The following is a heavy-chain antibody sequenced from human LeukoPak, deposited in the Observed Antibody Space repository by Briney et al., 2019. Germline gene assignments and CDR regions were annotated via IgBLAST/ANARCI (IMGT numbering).Heavy chain of an antibody. J-gene: IGHJ4*02. Sequence: SGPTLVNPTQTLTLTCTFSGFSLSTSGMRVSWIRQPPGKALEWLARIDWDDDKFYSTSLKTRLTISKDTSKNQVVLTMTNMDPVDTATYYCARSRIAVASWDYWGQGTLVTVSS. CDR3: ARSRIAVASWDY. V-gene: IGHV2-70*04. CDR1: GFSLSTSGMR. CDR2: IDWDDDK. D-gene: IGHD6-19*01.